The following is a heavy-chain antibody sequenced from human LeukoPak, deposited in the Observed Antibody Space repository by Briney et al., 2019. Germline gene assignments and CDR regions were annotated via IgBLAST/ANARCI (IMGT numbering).Heavy chain of an antibody. D-gene: IGHD1-1*01. CDR3: ARDISPQLVVDY. CDR2: ISSSNSAI. CDR1: GFTFSAYY. J-gene: IGHJ4*02. V-gene: IGHV3-48*02. Sequence: GGSLRLSCAASGFTFSAYYMSWVRQAPGKGLEWVSYISSSNSAIYYADSVRGRFTISRDNAKNSLYLRMNSLRDEDTAVYYCARDISPQLVVDYWGQGTLVTVSS.